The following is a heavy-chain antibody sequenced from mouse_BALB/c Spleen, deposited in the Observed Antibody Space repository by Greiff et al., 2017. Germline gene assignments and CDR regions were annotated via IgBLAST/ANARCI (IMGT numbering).Heavy chain of an antibody. CDR2: ISSGGGST. J-gene: IGHJ4*01. CDR1: GFAFSSYD. V-gene: IGHV5-12-1*01. Sequence: VQLVESGGGLVKPGGSLKLSCAASGFAFSSYDMSWVRQTPEKRLEWVAYISSGGGSTYYPDTVKGRFTISRDNAKNTLYLQMSSLKSEDTAMYYCARQELRLMDYWGQGTSVTVSS. CDR3: ARQELRLMDY. D-gene: IGHD1-2*01.